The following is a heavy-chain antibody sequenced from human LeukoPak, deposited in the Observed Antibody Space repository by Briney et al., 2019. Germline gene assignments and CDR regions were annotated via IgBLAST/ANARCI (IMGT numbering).Heavy chain of an antibody. V-gene: IGHV3-21*01. J-gene: IGHJ4*02. CDR1: GFTFSSYS. Sequence: GGSLRLSCAASGFTFSSYSMNWVRQAPGKGLEWVSSISSSSSYIYYADSVKGRFTISRDNAKNSLYLQMNSLRAEDTAVYYCARDTSIAAAGPSTNFDYWGQGTLVTVSS. D-gene: IGHD6-13*01. CDR3: ARDTSIAAAGPSTNFDY. CDR2: ISSSSSYI.